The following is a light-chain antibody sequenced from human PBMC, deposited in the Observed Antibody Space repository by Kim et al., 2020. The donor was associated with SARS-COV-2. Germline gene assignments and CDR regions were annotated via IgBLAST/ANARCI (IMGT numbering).Light chain of an antibody. CDR3: ATWDSSLTSYV. V-gene: IGLV1-51*01. Sequence: QSVLTQPPSVSAAPGQKVSISCSGTSSNIGSNVVSWYKQLPGAAPKLLIYDNDKRPSGIPDRFSGSKSGTSGTLGITGLQTGDEAEYYCATWDSSLTSYVFGIGTKVTVL. J-gene: IGLJ1*01. CDR1: SSNIGSNV. CDR2: DND.